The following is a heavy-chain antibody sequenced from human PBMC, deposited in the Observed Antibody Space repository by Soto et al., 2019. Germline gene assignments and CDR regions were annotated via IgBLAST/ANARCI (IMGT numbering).Heavy chain of an antibody. D-gene: IGHD3-10*01. V-gene: IGHV3-23*01. J-gene: IGHJ5*02. CDR1: GFTFSSYA. CDR2: MSGSGGST. Sequence: EVQLLESGGGLVQPGGSLRLSCAASGFTFSSYAMSWVRQAPGKGLEWVSAMSGSGGSTYYADTVKGRFTISRDNSKNTMYLKMNSLRAEDTAVYYCEKGPWVRGGYWFDPWGQGTLVTVSS. CDR3: EKGPWVRGGYWFDP.